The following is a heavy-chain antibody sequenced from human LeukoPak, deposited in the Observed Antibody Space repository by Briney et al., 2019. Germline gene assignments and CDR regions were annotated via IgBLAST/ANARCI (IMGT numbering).Heavy chain of an antibody. D-gene: IGHD3-16*01. J-gene: IGHJ4*02. CDR2: ITPFLGIA. Sequence: SVKVSCKASGDTFSSYAINWVRQAPGQGPEWMGRITPFLGIANYPQRFQGRVTITADESTPTAYMELSSVQSEDTAVYYCAREACREMGLMWPRLGGQDCRYDHWGQGTLVTVSS. CDR1: GDTFSSYA. V-gene: IGHV1-69*04. CDR3: AREACREMGLMWPRLGGQDCRYDH.